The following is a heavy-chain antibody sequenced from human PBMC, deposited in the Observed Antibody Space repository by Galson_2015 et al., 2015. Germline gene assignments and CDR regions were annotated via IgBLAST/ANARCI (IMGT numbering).Heavy chain of an antibody. CDR2: ISSSSSTI. CDR1: GFSFGAYS. Sequence: SLRLSCAASGFSFGAYSMNWVRQAPGKGLEWVSYISSSSSTIYHADSVKGRFTISRDNAKNSLYLQMNSLRDEDTAVYYCARASGSYLSEYCFDYWGQGTLVTVSS. V-gene: IGHV3-48*02. D-gene: IGHD1-26*01. J-gene: IGHJ4*02. CDR3: ARASGSYLSEYCFDY.